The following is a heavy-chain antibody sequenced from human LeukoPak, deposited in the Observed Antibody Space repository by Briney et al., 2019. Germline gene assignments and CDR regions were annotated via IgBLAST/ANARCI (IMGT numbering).Heavy chain of an antibody. CDR1: GFTFSNYW. V-gene: IGHV3-7*01. CDR3: ARNER. CDR2: IKEDGSEK. J-gene: IGHJ4*02. Sequence: GGSLRLSCAASGFTFSNYWVSWVRQAPGKGLEWVANIKEDGSEKHYVESVKGRFTISRDSAKNSLYLQMNRLRAEDTAVYYCARNERWGQGTLVTVSS.